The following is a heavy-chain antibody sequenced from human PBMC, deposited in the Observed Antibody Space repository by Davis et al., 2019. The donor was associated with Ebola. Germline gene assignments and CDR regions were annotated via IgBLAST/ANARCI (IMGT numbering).Heavy chain of an antibody. V-gene: IGHV3-74*01. J-gene: IGHJ4*02. CDR1: GFIFSSYW. CDR3: GGYY. CDR2: INTDGSTT. Sequence: GESLKISCAGSGFIFSSYWMHWVRQVPGKGLVWVSLINTDGSTTTYADSVKGRFTISRDNAKNTLYLQMNSLRAEDTAVYYCGGYYWGQGTLVTASS.